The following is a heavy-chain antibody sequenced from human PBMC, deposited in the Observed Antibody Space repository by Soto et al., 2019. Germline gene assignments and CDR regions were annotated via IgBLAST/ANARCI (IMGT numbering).Heavy chain of an antibody. D-gene: IGHD6-13*01. CDR3: AKEYSCRRVRAFDI. CDR2: ISYDGSNK. V-gene: IGHV3-30*18. Sequence: VQLVESGGGVVQPGRSLRLSCAASGFTFSSYGMHWVRQAPGKGLEWVAVISYDGSNKYYADSVKGRFTISRDNSKNTLYLQMNSLRAEDTAVYYCAKEYSCRRVRAFDIWGQGTMVTVSS. J-gene: IGHJ3*02. CDR1: GFTFSSYG.